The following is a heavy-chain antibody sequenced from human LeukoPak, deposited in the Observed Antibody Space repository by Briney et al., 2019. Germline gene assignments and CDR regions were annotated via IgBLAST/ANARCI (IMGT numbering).Heavy chain of an antibody. Sequence: ASVKVSCKASGYTFTTYDINWVRQAPGQGLEWLGWLSPTSGNTGYAHKFQGRVTMTRDTSTSTVYMELSSLTSDDTAVYYCARGEAIVGSYWGQGTLVTVSS. CDR2: LSPTSGNT. D-gene: IGHD1-26*01. J-gene: IGHJ4*02. CDR1: GYTFTTYD. CDR3: ARGEAIVGSY. V-gene: IGHV1-8*01.